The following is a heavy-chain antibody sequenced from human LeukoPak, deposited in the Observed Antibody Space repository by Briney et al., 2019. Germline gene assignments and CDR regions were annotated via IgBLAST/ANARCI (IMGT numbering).Heavy chain of an antibody. CDR3: ARSITIFGVGNFHH. CDR2: IKQDGSEK. V-gene: IGHV3-7*05. CDR1: GFTFSNYW. J-gene: IGHJ1*01. D-gene: IGHD3-3*01. Sequence: GGSLRLSCGASGFTFSNYWMSWVRQAPGKGLEWVANIKQDGSEKNYVGSVKGRFTISRDNAKNSVFLQMNSLRAEDTAVYYCARSITIFGVGNFHHWGQGTLVTVSS.